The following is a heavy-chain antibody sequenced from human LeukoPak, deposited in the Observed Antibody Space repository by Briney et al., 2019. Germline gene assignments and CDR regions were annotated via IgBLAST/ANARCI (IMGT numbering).Heavy chain of an antibody. V-gene: IGHV3-21*01. CDR3: ARGTPDYGDLDY. CDR2: ISSSSSYI. J-gene: IGHJ4*02. CDR1: GFTFSSYS. D-gene: IGHD4-17*01. Sequence: GGSLRLSCAASGFTFSSYSMNWVRQAPGKGLEWVSSISSSSSYIYYAVSVKGRFTISRDNAKNSLYLQMNSLRAEDTAVYYCARGTPDYGDLDYWGQGTLVTVSS.